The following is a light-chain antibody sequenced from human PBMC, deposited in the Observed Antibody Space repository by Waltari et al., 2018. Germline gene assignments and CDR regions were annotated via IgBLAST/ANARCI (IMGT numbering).Light chain of an antibody. J-gene: IGLJ3*02. CDR2: VNSDGSH. CDR1: SEQSSTI. Sequence: QLVLTQSPSASVPLGLSVNLTCTLDSEQSSTIIAWLQQQPEKGPRYLMKVNSDGSHTKGGENPDRFSGSSSGAESCLIVTSLQSEDEAVYYCETGSHGSWVFGGGTKLAVL. CDR3: ETGSHGSWV. V-gene: IGLV4-69*01.